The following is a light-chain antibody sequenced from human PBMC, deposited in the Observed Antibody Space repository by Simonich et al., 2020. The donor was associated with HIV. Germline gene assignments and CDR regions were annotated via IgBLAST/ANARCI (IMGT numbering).Light chain of an antibody. CDR3: QQYYSTPPYT. Sequence: DIVMPQSPDSLALSLCERATINCKSSQSVLYSSNTKNYLVWYQQKPGQPPKLLISWASTRESGFPGRFSGSGSGTDFTLTISSLQAEDVAVYYCQQYYSTPPYTFGQGTKLEIK. CDR2: WAS. V-gene: IGKV4-1*01. J-gene: IGKJ2*01. CDR1: QSVLYSSNTKNY.